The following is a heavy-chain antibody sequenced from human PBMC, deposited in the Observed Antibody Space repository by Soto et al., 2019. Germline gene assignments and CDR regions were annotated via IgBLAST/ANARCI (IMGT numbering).Heavy chain of an antibody. CDR2: IIPIFGTA. Sequence: SSLKVSCKASGGTFSSYAISWVRQAPGQGLEWMGGIIPIFGTANYAQKFQGRVTITADKSTSTAYMELSSLRSEDTAVYYCAQSYYDFWSGKKYYYYGMDVWGQGTTVTVSS. CDR3: AQSYYDFWSGKKYYYYGMDV. CDR1: GGTFSSYA. V-gene: IGHV1-69*06. D-gene: IGHD3-3*01. J-gene: IGHJ6*02.